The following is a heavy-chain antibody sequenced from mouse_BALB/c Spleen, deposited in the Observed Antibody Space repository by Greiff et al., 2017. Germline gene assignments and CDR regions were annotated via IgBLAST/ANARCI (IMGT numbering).Heavy chain of an antibody. CDR1: GFSLTSYG. V-gene: IGHV2-9*02. J-gene: IGHJ4*01. CDR3: ARAYYDGSSYAMDY. D-gene: IGHD1-1*01. Sequence: VQLQQSGPGLVAPSQCLSITCTVSGFSLTSYGVPWVRQPPGKGLEWLGVIWAGGSTNYNSALMSRLSISKDNSKSQVFLKMNSLQTDDTAMYYSARAYYDGSSYAMDYWGQGTSVTVSS. CDR2: IWAGGST.